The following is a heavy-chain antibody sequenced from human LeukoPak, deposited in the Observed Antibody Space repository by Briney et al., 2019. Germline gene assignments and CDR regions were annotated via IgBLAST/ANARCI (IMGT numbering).Heavy chain of an antibody. CDR3: ARLVGANN. V-gene: IGHV3-72*01. CDR2: IRKKANSYTT. Sequence: GALRLSCAASGFTFSDHDMDWVRQAPGKGLEWVGRIRKKANSYTTEYAASVKGRFTISRDDSQNSLYLQMNSLTAVDTAVYYCARLVGANNWGQGTLVIVSS. J-gene: IGHJ4*02. CDR1: GFTFSDHD. D-gene: IGHD1-26*01.